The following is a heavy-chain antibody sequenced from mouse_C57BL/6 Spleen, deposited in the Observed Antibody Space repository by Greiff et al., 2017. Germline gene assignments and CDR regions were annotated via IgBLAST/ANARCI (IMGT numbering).Heavy chain of an antibody. J-gene: IGHJ2*01. V-gene: IGHV1-50*01. CDR1: GYTFTSYW. CDR2: IDPSDSYT. D-gene: IGHD1-1*01. Sequence: QVQLQQPGAELVKPGASVKLSCKASGYTFTSYWMQWVKQRPGQGLEWIGEIDPSDSYTNYNQKFKGKATLTVDTSSSTAYMQLSSLTSEDSAVYYCARYITTVVATRVPDYWGQGTTLTVSS. CDR3: ARYITTVVATRVPDY.